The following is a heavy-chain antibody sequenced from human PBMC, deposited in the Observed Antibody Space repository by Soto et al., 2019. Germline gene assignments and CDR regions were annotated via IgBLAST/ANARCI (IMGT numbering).Heavy chain of an antibody. J-gene: IGHJ4*02. V-gene: IGHV3-30-3*01. CDR3: AKETNAYEINF. D-gene: IGHD3-9*01. Sequence: QVQLVESGGGVVQPGGSLRLSCAASGFIFSGYAMHWVRQAPGKGLEWVAVISYDGNTQYYADSVKGRFTVSRDNSNNILYVEMNNLRDEDTAMYYCAKETNAYEINFWGKGTLVTVSA. CDR1: GFIFSGYA. CDR2: ISYDGNTQ.